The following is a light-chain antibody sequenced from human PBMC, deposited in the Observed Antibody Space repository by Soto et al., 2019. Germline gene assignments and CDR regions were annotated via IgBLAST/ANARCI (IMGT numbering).Light chain of an antibody. CDR2: EVN. V-gene: IGLV2-23*02. Sequence: QSALTQPASVSGSPGQSITISCTGSSNNIGGYSLVSWYQQSPGKVPKLLIFEVNKRPSGVSDRFSGSKSGDTASLTISGLQAEDEADYYCCSYAGAVVFGGGTQLTVL. J-gene: IGLJ2*01. CDR3: CSYAGAVV. CDR1: SNNIGGYSL.